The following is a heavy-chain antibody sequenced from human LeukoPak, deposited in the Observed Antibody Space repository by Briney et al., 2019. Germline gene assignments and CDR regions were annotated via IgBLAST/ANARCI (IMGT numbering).Heavy chain of an antibody. CDR3: ATNVTYSFDN. CDR2: IHHGGST. CDR1: AYSISMGYY. V-gene: IGHV4-38-2*01. J-gene: IGHJ4*02. Sequence: KSSETLSLTCAVSAYSISMGYYWGWIRQPPGKGLEWIGSIHHGGSTYYNPSLKSRITISIDRSKNQFSLKLNSVTAADSAVYYCATNVTYSFDNWGEGTLVTVSS. D-gene: IGHD2-21*02.